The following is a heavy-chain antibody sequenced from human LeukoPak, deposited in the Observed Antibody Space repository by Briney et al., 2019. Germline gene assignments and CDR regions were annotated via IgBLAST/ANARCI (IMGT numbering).Heavy chain of an antibody. CDR2: IRNDGSVK. D-gene: IGHD3-22*01. V-gene: IGHV3-30*02. Sequence: GGSLRLSCAASGFTFSIYGMHRVRQAPGKGLEWVAFIRNDGSVKYYADSVKGRFTISRDNSKSTLYLQMNNVRAEDAAVYYCSYQSSALYSSYFDYWGQGTLVTVSS. J-gene: IGHJ4*02. CDR1: GFTFSIYG. CDR3: SYQSSALYSSYFDY.